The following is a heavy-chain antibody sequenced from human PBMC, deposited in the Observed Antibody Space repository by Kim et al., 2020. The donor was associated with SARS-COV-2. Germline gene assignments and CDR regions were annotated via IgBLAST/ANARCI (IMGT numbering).Heavy chain of an antibody. CDR1: GYTFTNYY. CDR3: ARCELDY. V-gene: IGHV1-46*01. CDR2: INPSGGTT. J-gene: IGHJ4*02. Sequence: ASVKVSCKASGYTFTNYYIHWVRQAPGQGLEWMGIINPSGGTTTYAQKFQGRVTMTRDTSTSTVYMELSSLRSEDTAVYYCARCELDYWGQGTLVTVSS.